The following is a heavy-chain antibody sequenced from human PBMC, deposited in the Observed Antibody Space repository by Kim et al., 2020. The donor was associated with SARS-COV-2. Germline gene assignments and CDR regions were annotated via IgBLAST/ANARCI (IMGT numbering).Heavy chain of an antibody. CDR3: ARDGTPGIAVASTPLNYYYYGMDV. CDR2: ISSSSSYI. D-gene: IGHD6-19*01. V-gene: IGHV3-21*01. Sequence: GGSLRLSCAASGFTFSSYSMNWVRQAPGKGLEWVSSISSSSSYIYYADSVKGRFTISRDNAKNSLYLQMNSLRAEDTAVYYCARDGTPGIAVASTPLNYYYYGMDVWGQGTTVTVSS. J-gene: IGHJ6*02. CDR1: GFTFSSYS.